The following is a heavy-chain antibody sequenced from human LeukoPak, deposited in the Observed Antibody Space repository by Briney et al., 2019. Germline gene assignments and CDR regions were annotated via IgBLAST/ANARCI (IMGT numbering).Heavy chain of an antibody. CDR3: ARRGARCSYGPNWFDP. V-gene: IGHV1-8*01. D-gene: IGHD5-18*01. CDR2: MNPNSGNT. Sequence: ASVKVSCKASGYTFTSYDINWVRQATGQGLEWMGWMNPNSGNTGYAQKFQGRVTMTRNTSISTAYMELSSLRSEDTAMYYCARRGARCSYGPNWFDPWGQGTLVTVSS. J-gene: IGHJ5*02. CDR1: GYTFTSYD.